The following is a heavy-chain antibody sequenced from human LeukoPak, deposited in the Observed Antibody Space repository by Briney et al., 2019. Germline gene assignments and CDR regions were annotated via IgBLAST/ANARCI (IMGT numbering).Heavy chain of an antibody. Sequence: GGSLSLSCAVSVFTFSSYRMSWARHAPGEGVEWVAHIKQYGSEKLHVVSEKGRFTISRDKGKNSLYLQMNSMRAEDTAVYYCARDTSPHVDCSGGSRYSFCYFDYGGEGPLVTVS. CDR3: ARDTSPHVDCSGGSRYSFCYFDY. V-gene: IGHV3-7*01. J-gene: IGHJ4*02. CDR2: IKQYGSEK. D-gene: IGHD2-15*01. CDR1: VFTFSSYR.